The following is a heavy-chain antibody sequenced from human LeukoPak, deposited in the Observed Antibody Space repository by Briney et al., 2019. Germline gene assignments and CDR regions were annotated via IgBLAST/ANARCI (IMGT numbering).Heavy chain of an antibody. V-gene: IGHV3-15*01. CDR2: IKRKSDGGTT. Sequence: GGSLRLSCAASGLAFSNAWMSWVRQAPGKGLEWVGRIKRKSDGGTTDYAAPVKGRFTISRDDSKNTLYLQMNSLKSEDTAVYYCTTELDIRPNHYWGQGTLVTVSS. CDR3: TTELDIRPNHY. D-gene: IGHD3-22*01. CDR1: GLAFSNAW. J-gene: IGHJ4*02.